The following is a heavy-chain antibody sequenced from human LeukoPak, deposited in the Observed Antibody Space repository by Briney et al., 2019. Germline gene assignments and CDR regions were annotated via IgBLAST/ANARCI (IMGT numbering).Heavy chain of an antibody. V-gene: IGHV1-2*02. J-gene: IGHJ4*02. D-gene: IGHD3-9*01. CDR3: AREARYFDWLGYYFDY. CDR1: GYTFTGYY. CDR2: INPNSGGT. Sequence: ASVNVSCKASGYTFTGYYMHWLRQAPGRGLEWMGWINPNSGGTNYAQKFQGRVTMTRDTSINTAYMELSRLRSDDAALYYCAREARYFDWLGYYFDYWGQGTLVTVSS.